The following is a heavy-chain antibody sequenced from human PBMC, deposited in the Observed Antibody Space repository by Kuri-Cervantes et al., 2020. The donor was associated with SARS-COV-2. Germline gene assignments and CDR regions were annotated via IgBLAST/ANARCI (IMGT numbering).Heavy chain of an antibody. CDR2: MNPNSGNT. Sequence: ASVKVSCKASGYTFTSNDINWVRQATGQGLEWMGWMNPNSGNTGYAQKFQGRVTITTDESTSTAYMELSSLRSEDTAVYYCARGVLGVGRFLVVPAAMGADYYYYYMDVWGKGTTVTVSS. V-gene: IGHV1-8*03. CDR3: ARGVLGVGRFLVVPAAMGADYYYYYMDV. D-gene: IGHD2-2*01. J-gene: IGHJ6*03. CDR1: GYTFTSND.